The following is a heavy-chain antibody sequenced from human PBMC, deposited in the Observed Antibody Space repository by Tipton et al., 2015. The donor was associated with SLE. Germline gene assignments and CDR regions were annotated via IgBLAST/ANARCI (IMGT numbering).Heavy chain of an antibody. CDR3: ARMDGSLGPFDY. Sequence: QSGAEVKEPGESLKISCQVSGYTFSTYWIAWVRQVPGKGLEWMGIIYPGDSDARYSPSFEGQVTISADKSISAAYLQWSSLKASDTAVYYCARMDGSLGPFDYWGQGTLVTVSA. J-gene: IGHJ4*02. V-gene: IGHV5-51*03. D-gene: IGHD5-24*01. CDR2: IYPGDSDA. CDR1: GYTFSTYW.